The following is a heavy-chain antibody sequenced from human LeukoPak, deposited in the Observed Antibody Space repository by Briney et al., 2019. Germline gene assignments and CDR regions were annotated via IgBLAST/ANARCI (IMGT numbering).Heavy chain of an antibody. CDR1: GYTFTSYA. CDR2: INTNTGNP. Sequence: ASVKVSCKASGYTFTSYAMNWVRQAPGQGLEWMGWINTNTGNPTYAQGFTGRFVFSLDTSVSTAYLQISSLKAEDTAVYYCAGPGGDGNLGADDAFDIWGQGTMVTVSS. D-gene: IGHD1-26*01. J-gene: IGHJ3*02. V-gene: IGHV7-4-1*02. CDR3: AGPGGDGNLGADDAFDI.